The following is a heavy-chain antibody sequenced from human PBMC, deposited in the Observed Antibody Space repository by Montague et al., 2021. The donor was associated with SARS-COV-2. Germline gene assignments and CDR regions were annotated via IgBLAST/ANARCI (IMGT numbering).Heavy chain of an antibody. V-gene: IGHV4-39*01. CDR3: AMRGCSLDAFDI. J-gene: IGHJ3*02. D-gene: IGHD3-10*02. Sequence: SETLSLTCTVSGGSIRTSSYYWGWIRQPPGKGLDWIGSIYYSGSTYYNPSLKSRVTISVDTSKNQFSLKLSSVTAADTAVYYCAMRGCSLDAFDIWGQGTMVTVSS. CDR2: IYYSGST. CDR1: GGSIRTSSYY.